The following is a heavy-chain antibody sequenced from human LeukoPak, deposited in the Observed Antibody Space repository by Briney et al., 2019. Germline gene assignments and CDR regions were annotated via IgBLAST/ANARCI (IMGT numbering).Heavy chain of an antibody. CDR3: ASSDLGYSYGFPFDP. J-gene: IGHJ5*02. D-gene: IGHD5-18*01. CDR2: INHSGST. V-gene: IGHV4-34*01. Sequence: SETLSLTCAVYGGSFSGYYWSWIRQPPGKGLEWIGEINHSGSTNYNPSLKSRVTISVDTSKNQFSLKLSSVTAPDTAVYYCASSDLGYSYGFPFDPWGQGTLVTVSS. CDR1: GGSFSGYY.